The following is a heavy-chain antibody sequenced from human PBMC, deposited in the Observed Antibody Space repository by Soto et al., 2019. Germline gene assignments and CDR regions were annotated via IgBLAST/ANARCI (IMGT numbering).Heavy chain of an antibody. V-gene: IGHV3-23*01. D-gene: IGHD1-1*01. Sequence: EVQLFESGGGLVQPGGSLRLSCAVSGFSYSTFGVTWVRLAPGKGLAWVCGVSGGRGATHYRDFVRGRFTITGDESKNTVYLQVHSLRVEDTDVYYCTRWNGYADLWGQGTLVTVSS. J-gene: IGHJ4*02. CDR1: GFSYSTFG. CDR3: TRWNGYADL. CDR2: VSGGRGAT.